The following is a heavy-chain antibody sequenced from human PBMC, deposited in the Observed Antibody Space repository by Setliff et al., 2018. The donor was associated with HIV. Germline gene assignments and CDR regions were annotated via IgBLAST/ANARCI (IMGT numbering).Heavy chain of an antibody. J-gene: IGHJ6*02. CDR2: FYYGGST. Sequence: PSETLSLTCSVSGDSIGTYYWNWIRQTPGKRLEWIGFFYYGGSTDYNPALKNRVAISVDTSRNRVSLKMTSVTAADTAVYYCARQDQYDDSGYYVGFYGMDVWGQGTTVTVSS. CDR1: GDSIGTYY. D-gene: IGHD3-22*01. CDR3: ARQDQYDDSGYYVGFYGMDV. V-gene: IGHV4-59*01.